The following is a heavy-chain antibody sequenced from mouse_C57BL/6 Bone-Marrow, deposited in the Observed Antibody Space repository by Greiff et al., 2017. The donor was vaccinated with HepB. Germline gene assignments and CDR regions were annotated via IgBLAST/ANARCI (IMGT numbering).Heavy chain of an antibody. CDR3: AIYPLAY. V-gene: IGHV5-6*01. CDR2: ISSGGSYT. CDR1: GFTFSSYG. D-gene: IGHD2-1*01. J-gene: IGHJ3*01. Sequence: EVQLVESGGDLVKPGGSLKLSCAASGFTFSSYGMSWVRQTPDKRLEWVATISSGGSYTYYPDSVKGRFTISRDNAKNTLYLQMSSLKSEDTAMYYCAIYPLAYWGQGTLVTVSA.